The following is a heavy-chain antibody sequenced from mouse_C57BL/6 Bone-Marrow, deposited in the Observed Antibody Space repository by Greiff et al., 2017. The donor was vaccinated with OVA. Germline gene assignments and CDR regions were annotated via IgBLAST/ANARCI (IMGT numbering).Heavy chain of an antibody. CDR1: GFTFSDYG. D-gene: IGHD1-1*01. V-gene: IGHV5-17*01. J-gene: IGHJ2*01. CDR2: ISSGSSTI. CDR3: AITTVVATDFDY. Sequence: EVMLVESGGGLVKPGGSLKLSCAASGFTFSDYGMHWVRQAPEKGLGWVAYISSGSSTIYYADTVKGRFTISRDNAKNTLFLQMTSLRSEDTAMYYCAITTVVATDFDYWGQGTTLTVSS.